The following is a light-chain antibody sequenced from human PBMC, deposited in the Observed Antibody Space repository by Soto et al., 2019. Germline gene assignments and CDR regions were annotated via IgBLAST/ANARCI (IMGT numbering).Light chain of an antibody. V-gene: IGKV1-5*01. CDR3: QQYHSYSPLT. CDR2: DVS. CDR1: QSISIW. J-gene: IGKJ4*01. Sequence: DMDITRSCSLLFACVGGSVTNTCRASQSISIWLAWYQQKPGKAPKLLTFDVSTLESGVPSRFSGSRSGTEFTLTISSLQPDDFATYFCQQYHSYSPLTFAGGTMVDIK.